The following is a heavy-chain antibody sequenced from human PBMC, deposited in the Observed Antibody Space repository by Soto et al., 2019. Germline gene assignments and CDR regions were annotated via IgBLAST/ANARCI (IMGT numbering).Heavy chain of an antibody. CDR3: ARGSHDYGDLLPYCFEY. Sequence: QVQLVESGGGVVQPGRSLRLSCAASGFTFSSYGMHWVRQAPGKGLEWVAVIWYDGRNKYYADFVKGRFTISRDNSKNTRYLQMNSLFADDKAVYYCARGSHDYGDLLPYCFEYWGPGNLVTVFS. D-gene: IGHD4-17*01. CDR2: IWYDGRNK. V-gene: IGHV3-33*01. J-gene: IGHJ4*02. CDR1: GFTFSSYG.